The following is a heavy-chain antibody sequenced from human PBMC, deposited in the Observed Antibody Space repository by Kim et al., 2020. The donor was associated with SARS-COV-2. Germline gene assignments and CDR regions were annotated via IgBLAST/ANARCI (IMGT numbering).Heavy chain of an antibody. D-gene: IGHD6-13*01. CDR3: AKDMVSSSWYRRSGGYYYYYGMDV. CDR1: GFTFDDYA. V-gene: IGHV3-9*01. CDR2: ISWNSGSI. J-gene: IGHJ6*02. Sequence: GGSLRLSCAASGFTFDDYAMHWVRQAPGKGLEWVSGISWNSGSIGYADSVKGRFTISRDNAKNSLYLQMNSLRAEDTALYYCAKDMVSSSWYRRSGGYYYYYGMDVWGQGTTVTVSS.